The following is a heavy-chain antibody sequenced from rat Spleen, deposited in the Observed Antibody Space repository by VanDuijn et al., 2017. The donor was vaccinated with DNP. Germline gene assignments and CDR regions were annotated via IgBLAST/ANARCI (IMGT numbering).Heavy chain of an antibody. V-gene: IGHV5S13*01. CDR3: AKNSGYYFDY. Sequence: EVQLVESGGGLVQPGNSLKLSCAASGFSFSDFGMAWVRQTPTKGLEWVASITTSGDSTYSPDSVKGRFTISRDNAKNTLYLQMNSLRSEDTATYYCAKNSGYYFDYWGQGVMVTVSS. D-gene: IGHD4-3*01. J-gene: IGHJ2*01. CDR1: GFSFSDFG. CDR2: ITTSGDST.